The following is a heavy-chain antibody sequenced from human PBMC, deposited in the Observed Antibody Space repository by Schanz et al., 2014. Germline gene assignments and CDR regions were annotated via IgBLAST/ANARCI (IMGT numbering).Heavy chain of an antibody. CDR3: VSQTGSPNY. V-gene: IGHV3-7*02. Sequence: EVHLLDSGGGLVQPGGSLRLSCAASGFTFSSYAMSWVRQAQGKGPEWVANIKHDGSVKDYVDSVEGRFTISRDNAKRSLFLQMNSLRVEDTAVYFCVSQTGSPNYWGQGTLVTVSS. J-gene: IGHJ4*02. D-gene: IGHD6-13*01. CDR1: GFTFSSYA. CDR2: IKHDGSVK.